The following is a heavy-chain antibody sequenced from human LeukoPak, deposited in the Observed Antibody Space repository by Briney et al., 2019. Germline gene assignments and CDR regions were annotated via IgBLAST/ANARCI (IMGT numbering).Heavy chain of an antibody. CDR3: AREIQSSSTSWYNWFDP. Sequence: KASQTLSLTCTVSGGSISSGGYYWSWIRQPPGKGLEWIGYIYRSGSTYYNPSLKSRVTISVDRSKNQFSLKLSSVTAADTAVYYCAREIQSSSTSWYNWFDPWGQGTLVTVSS. D-gene: IGHD2-2*01. CDR2: IYRSGST. J-gene: IGHJ5*02. CDR1: GGSISSGGYY. V-gene: IGHV4-30-2*01.